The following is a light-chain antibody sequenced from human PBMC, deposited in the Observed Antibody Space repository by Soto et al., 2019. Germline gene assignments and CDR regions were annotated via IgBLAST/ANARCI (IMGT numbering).Light chain of an antibody. V-gene: IGKV1-39*01. J-gene: IGKJ1*01. CDR1: QSISIY. CDR2: AAS. CDR3: QQSYSTPRT. Sequence: DIQMTQSPSSLSASVGDRVTITCRASQSISIYLNWYQQKPGKAPKLLIYAASSLQSGVPSRFSGSGSGTEFKRTISSLQPEEVATYYCQQSYSTPRTFGEVTKVDI.